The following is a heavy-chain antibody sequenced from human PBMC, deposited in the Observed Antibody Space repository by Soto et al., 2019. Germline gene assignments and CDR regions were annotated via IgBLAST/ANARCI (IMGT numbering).Heavy chain of an antibody. CDR1: GFTFSSYA. J-gene: IGHJ6*02. CDR3: AKSLLGYSYGHPLIYYYYYGMDV. D-gene: IGHD5-18*01. V-gene: IGHV3-23*01. Sequence: GGSLRLSCAASGFTFSSYAMSWVRQAPGKGLEWVSAISGSGGSTYYADSVKGRFTISRDNSKNTLYLQMNSLRAEDTAVYYCAKSLLGYSYGHPLIYYYYYGMDVWGQGTTVTVSS. CDR2: ISGSGGST.